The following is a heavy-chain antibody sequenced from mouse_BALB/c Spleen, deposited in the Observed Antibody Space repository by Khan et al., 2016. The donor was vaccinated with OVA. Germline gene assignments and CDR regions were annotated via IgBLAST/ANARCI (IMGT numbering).Heavy chain of an antibody. J-gene: IGHJ2*01. Sequence: DVKLVESGGGLLRPGGSLKLSCAASGFSFRSYSMSWVRQTPDKRLEWVATISSGGSYTYYPDSVKGRFTIYSDNAKNTRYLQMSSLKSEDTAMYYCPGHRGYYGSNPYVDYWGQGTTLTDSS. D-gene: IGHD1-1*01. V-gene: IGHV5-6-4*01. CDR1: GFSFRSYS. CDR3: PGHRGYYGSNPYVDY. CDR2: ISSGGSYT.